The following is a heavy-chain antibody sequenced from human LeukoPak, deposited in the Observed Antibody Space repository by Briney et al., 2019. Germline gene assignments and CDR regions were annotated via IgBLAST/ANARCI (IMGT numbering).Heavy chain of an antibody. Sequence: SETLSLTCTVSGGSISSYYWSWIRQPAGKGLEWIGRIYTSGSTNYNPSLKSRVTISVDTSKNQFSLRLTSVTAADTAVYYCVRTNPWDLTYYFDYWGQGTLVTVSS. V-gene: IGHV4-4*07. CDR2: IYTSGST. CDR1: GGSISSYY. J-gene: IGHJ4*02. CDR3: VRTNPWDLTYYFDY. D-gene: IGHD1-14*01.